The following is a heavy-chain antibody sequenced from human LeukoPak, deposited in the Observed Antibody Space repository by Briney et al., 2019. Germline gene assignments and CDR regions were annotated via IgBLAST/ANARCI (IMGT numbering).Heavy chain of an antibody. Sequence: SETLSPTCAVYGGSFSGYYWSWIRQPPGKGLEWIGEINHSGSTNYNPSLESRVTISVDPSKNQFSLKMNSVTAADTAVYYCARQGPYSSGMGDSWGEGTLVTVSS. V-gene: IGHV4-34*01. CDR1: GGSFSGYY. D-gene: IGHD6-19*01. CDR2: INHSGST. CDR3: ARQGPYSSGMGDS. J-gene: IGHJ4*02.